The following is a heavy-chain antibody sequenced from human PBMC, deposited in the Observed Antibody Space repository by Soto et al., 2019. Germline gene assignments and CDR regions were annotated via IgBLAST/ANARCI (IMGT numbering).Heavy chain of an antibody. D-gene: IGHD3-10*01. CDR3: ARSSERGH. J-gene: IGHJ4*02. V-gene: IGHV1-3*01. CDR1: GYTFTNYP. CDR2: INVGNGNI. Sequence: QVQLVQSGAEVKKPGASVKVSCKASGYTFTNYPIHWVRQAPGQGLEWMGWINVGNGNIKYSQKFQGRVTMTRDTSASTAYMELSSLGSEDPAVYYCARSSERGHGGQGTLVTVSS.